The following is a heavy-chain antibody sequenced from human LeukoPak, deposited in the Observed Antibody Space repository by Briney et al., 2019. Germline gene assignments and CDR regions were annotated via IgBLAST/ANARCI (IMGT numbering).Heavy chain of an antibody. V-gene: IGHV3-30-3*01. CDR1: GFTFSSCA. CDR2: ISYDGSNK. D-gene: IGHD3-3*01. Sequence: GGSLRLSCAASGFTFSSCAMHWVRQAPGKGLEWVAVISYDGSNKYYADSVKGRFTISRDNSKNTLYLQMNSLRAEDTAVYYCARDAFYYDFWSGYYTLGDYFDYWGQGTLVTVSS. CDR3: ARDAFYYDFWSGYYTLGDYFDY. J-gene: IGHJ4*02.